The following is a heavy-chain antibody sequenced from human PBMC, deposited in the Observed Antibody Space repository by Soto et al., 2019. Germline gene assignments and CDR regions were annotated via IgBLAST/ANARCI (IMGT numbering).Heavy chain of an antibody. V-gene: IGHV4-30-4*01. J-gene: IGHJ3*02. CDR3: ASHSTVTGAMGAFDI. CDR1: GGSISSGDYY. Sequence: QVQLQESGPGLVKPSQTLSLTCTVSGGSISSGDYYWSWIRQPPGKGLEWIGYIYYSGSTYYNPSLKSRVTISVDPSKNQFSLKLSSVTAADTAVYYCASHSTVTGAMGAFDIWGQGTMVTVSS. D-gene: IGHD4-17*01. CDR2: IYYSGST.